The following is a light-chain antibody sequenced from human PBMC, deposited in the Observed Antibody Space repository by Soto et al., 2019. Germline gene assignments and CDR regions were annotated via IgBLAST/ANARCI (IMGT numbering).Light chain of an antibody. V-gene: IGKV1-39*01. J-gene: IGKJ1*01. CDR1: QDISNY. Sequence: DIQMPQSPSSLSASVGDRVTVTCQASQDISNYLNWYQQKPGKAPKLLIYDASNLETGVPSRFSGSGSGTDFTLTISSLQPEDFGIYYCQQSYSNPRTFGQGTKVGIK. CDR2: DAS. CDR3: QQSYSNPRT.